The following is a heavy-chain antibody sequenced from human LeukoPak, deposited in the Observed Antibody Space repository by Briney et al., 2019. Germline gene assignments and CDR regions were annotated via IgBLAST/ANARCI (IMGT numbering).Heavy chain of an antibody. J-gene: IGHJ4*02. CDR2: IYHSGST. V-gene: IGHV4-59*01. D-gene: IGHD3-22*01. Sequence: SETLSLTCTVSGDSISSYYWSWIRQPPGKGLEWIGYIYHSGSTNYNPSLKSRVTISADTSKDQFSLKLASVTAADTAVYYCARLYYYDTSGQAYWGQGTLVTVSS. CDR3: ARLYYYDTSGQAY. CDR1: GDSISSYY.